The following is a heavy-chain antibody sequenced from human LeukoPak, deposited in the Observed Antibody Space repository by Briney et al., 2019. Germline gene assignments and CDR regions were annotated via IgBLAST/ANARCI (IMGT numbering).Heavy chain of an antibody. J-gene: IGHJ6*03. D-gene: IGHD6-13*01. V-gene: IGHV4-39*07. CDR1: GGSISSSSYY. CDR2: IYYSGST. Sequence: SETLSLTCSVSGGSISSSSYYWGWIRQPPGKGLEWMGSIYYSGSTYYNPSLKSRVTISVDTSKNQFSLKLSSVTAADTAVYYCARGPSLSSSWYWWTSFYMDVWGKGTTVTVSS. CDR3: ARGPSLSSSWYWWTSFYMDV.